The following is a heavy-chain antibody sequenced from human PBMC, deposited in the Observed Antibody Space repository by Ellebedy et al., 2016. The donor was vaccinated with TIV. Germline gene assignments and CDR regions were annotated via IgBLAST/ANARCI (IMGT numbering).Heavy chain of an antibody. D-gene: IGHD4-17*01. CDR2: ISNGVSQT. CDR1: GFKFRDYY. CDR3: ARVSAVTSTIWDAFDV. Sequence: GESLKISXAASGFKFRDYYMTWVRQAPGKGLECLSYISNGVSQTYYADSVKGRFTISRDSAKNLFFLQMNSLRVEDTAMYYCARVSAVTSTIWDAFDVWGQGTMVTVSS. V-gene: IGHV3-11*01. J-gene: IGHJ3*01.